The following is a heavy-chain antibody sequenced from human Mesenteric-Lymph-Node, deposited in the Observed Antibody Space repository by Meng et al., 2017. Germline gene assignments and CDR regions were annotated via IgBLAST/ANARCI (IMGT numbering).Heavy chain of an antibody. CDR2: ISAYNGNT. J-gene: IGHJ4*02. Sequence: ASVKVSCKASGYTFTSYGISWVRQAPGQGLEWMGWISAYNGNTNYAQKLQGRVTMTRDTSISTAYMELSRLRSDDTAVYYCAKTSGEIVGAYFYNWGQGNLVNGAS. D-gene: IGHD2-21*01. V-gene: IGHV1-18*01. CDR1: GYTFTSYG. CDR3: AKTSGEIVGAYFYN.